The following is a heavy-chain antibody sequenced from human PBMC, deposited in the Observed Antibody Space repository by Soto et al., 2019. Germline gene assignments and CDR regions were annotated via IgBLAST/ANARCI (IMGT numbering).Heavy chain of an antibody. V-gene: IGHV3-30*18. CDR3: AKGSDFWSGYYGFDY. CDR2: ISYDGSNK. J-gene: IGHJ4*02. CDR1: GFTFSSYG. Sequence: QVQLVESGGGVVQPGRSLRLSCAASGFTFSSYGMHWVRQAPGKGLEWVAVISYDGSNKYYADSVKGRFTISRDNSKNTLYLQMNSLRAEDTAVYYCAKGSDFWSGYYGFDYWGQGILVTVSS. D-gene: IGHD3-3*01.